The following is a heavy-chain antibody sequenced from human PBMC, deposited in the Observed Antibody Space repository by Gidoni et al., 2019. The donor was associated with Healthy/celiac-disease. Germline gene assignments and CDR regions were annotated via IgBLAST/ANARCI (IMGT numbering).Heavy chain of an antibody. D-gene: IGHD3-10*01. J-gene: IGHJ6*02. CDR3: ARGVWVTMVRGVNYYYGMDV. CDR2: INHSGST. V-gene: IGHV4-34*01. CDR1: GGSFSGYY. Sequence: QVQLQQWGAGLLKPSETLSITCAVYGGSFSGYYWSWIRQPPGKGLEWIGEINHSGSTNYNPSLKSRVTISVDTSKNQFSLKLSSVTAADTAVYYCARGVWVTMVRGVNYYYGMDVWGQGTTVTVSS.